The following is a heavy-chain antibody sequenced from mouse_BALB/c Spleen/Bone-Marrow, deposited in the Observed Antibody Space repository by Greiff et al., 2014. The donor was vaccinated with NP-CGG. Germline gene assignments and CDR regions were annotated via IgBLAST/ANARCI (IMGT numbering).Heavy chain of an antibody. CDR1: GFTFSSYA. CDR3: ARRSDLRASMDY. CDR2: ISSGGSDT. V-gene: IGHV5-9-3*01. J-gene: IGHJ4*01. Sequence: DVHLVESGGGLVKPGGSLKLSCTTSGFTFSSYAMSWVRQTPEKRLEWVAVISSGGSDTYYPDSVKGRFTVSRDNAKSTLYLQMSSLRSEDTALYYCARRSDLRASMDYWGQGTSVTVSS. D-gene: IGHD3-1*01.